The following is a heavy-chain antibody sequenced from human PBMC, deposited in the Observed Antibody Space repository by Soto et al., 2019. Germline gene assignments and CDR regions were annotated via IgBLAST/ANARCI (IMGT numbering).Heavy chain of an antibody. J-gene: IGHJ3*02. CDR1: GFTFSSYW. CDR2: INNDGSST. V-gene: IGHV3-74*01. D-gene: IGHD3-10*01. CDR3: ARPLMVRGVIIGAFDI. Sequence: EVQLVESGGGLVQPGGSLRLSCAASGFTFSSYWMHWVRQAPGKGLVWVSRINNDGSSTSYADSVKGRFTISRDNAKNTLYLQMNSLRAEATAVYYCARPLMVRGVIIGAFDIWGQGTMVTVSS.